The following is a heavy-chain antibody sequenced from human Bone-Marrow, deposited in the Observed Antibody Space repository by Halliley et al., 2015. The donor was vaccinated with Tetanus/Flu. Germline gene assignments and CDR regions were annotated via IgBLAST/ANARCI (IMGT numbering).Heavy chain of an antibody. CDR2: IRYDGSNK. CDR1: GFTFSTYG. Sequence: SLRLSCAASGFTFSTYGMHWVRQAPGKGLEWVAVIRYDGSNKYYADSVKGRFTISRDNSKNTLYLQMDSLRAEDTAVYYCARDLVDGWDGTVYVFWRGRQGPDGWGQGTLGTVST. D-gene: IGHD3-3*01. V-gene: IGHV3-33*01. CDR3: ARDLVDGWDGTVYVFWRGRQGPDG. J-gene: IGHJ4*02.